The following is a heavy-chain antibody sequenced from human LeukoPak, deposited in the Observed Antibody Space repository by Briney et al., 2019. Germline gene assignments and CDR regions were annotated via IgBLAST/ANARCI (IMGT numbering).Heavy chain of an antibody. CDR2: IYYSGST. D-gene: IGHD6-19*01. CDR1: GGSISSYY. CDR3: ARAPRDSSGWYPFDY. V-gene: IGHV4-59*01. Sequence: SGTLSLTCTVSGGSISSYYWSWIRQPPGKGLEWIGYIYYSGSTNYNPSLKSRVTISVDTSKNQFSLKLSSVTAADTAVYYCARAPRDSSGWYPFDYWGQGTLVTVSS. J-gene: IGHJ4*02.